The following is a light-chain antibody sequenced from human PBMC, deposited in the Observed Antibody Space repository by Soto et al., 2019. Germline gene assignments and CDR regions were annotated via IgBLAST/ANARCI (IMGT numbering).Light chain of an antibody. J-gene: IGKJ2*01. Sequence: EIVMTQSPVTLSVSPGERATLSCRASQNVNINLAWYQQKPGQGPRLLIYGASTRATGVPVRFSGGGSGTEVTLTISSLQSEDFAIYYCQQYDNWPPLYTFGQGTKLEIK. V-gene: IGKV3-15*01. CDR1: QNVNIN. CDR3: QQYDNWPPLYT. CDR2: GAS.